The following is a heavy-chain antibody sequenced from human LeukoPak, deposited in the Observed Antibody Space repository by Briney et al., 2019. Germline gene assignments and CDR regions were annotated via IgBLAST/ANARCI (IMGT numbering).Heavy chain of an antibody. CDR1: GYTFTGYY. J-gene: IGHJ5*02. CDR2: INPNSGGT. Sequence: GASVKVSCKASGYTFTGYYMHWVRQAPGQGLEWMGWINPNSGGTNYAQKFQGRVTMTRDTSISTAYMELSRLRSDDTAVYYCARDEGIAVVPDHRRFDPWGQGTLVRGSS. V-gene: IGHV1-2*02. D-gene: IGHD2-2*01. CDR3: ARDEGIAVVPDHRRFDP.